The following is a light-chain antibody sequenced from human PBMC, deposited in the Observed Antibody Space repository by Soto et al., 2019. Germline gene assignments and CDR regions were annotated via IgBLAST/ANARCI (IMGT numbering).Light chain of an antibody. CDR3: CSYAGSYTPV. V-gene: IGLV2-11*01. Sequence: QSALTQPRSVSGSPGQSVTISCTGTSSDVGGYNYVSWYQQHPGKAPKLMIYDVSKRPSGVPDRFSGSKSGNTASLTISGLQAEDEADCYCCSYAGSYTPVFGGGTQLT. J-gene: IGLJ2*01. CDR1: SSDVGGYNY. CDR2: DVS.